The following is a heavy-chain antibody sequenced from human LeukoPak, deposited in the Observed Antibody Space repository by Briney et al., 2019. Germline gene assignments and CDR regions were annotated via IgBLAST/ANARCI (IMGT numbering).Heavy chain of an antibody. Sequence: ASVKVSCKASGYTFTGYYMHWVRQAPGQGLERMGWINPNSGGTNYAQKFQGRVTMTRDTSISTAYMELSRLRSDDTAVYYCARGSSVVAVNFDYWGQGTLVTVSS. V-gene: IGHV1-2*02. D-gene: IGHD2-15*01. CDR1: GYTFTGYY. CDR2: INPNSGGT. CDR3: ARGSSVVAVNFDY. J-gene: IGHJ4*02.